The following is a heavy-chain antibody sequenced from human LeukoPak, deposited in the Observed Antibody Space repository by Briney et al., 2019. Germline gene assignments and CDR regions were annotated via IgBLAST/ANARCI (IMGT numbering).Heavy chain of an antibody. D-gene: IGHD3-3*01. CDR3: ARRVSGYYYYFDY. CDR1: GFTFSSYG. Sequence: LRLSCAASGFTFSSYGMSWVRQAPGKGLEWIGSIYYSGSTYYNPSLKSRVTISVDTSKNQFSLKLSSVTAADTAVYYCARRVSGYYYYFDYWGQGTLVTVSS. J-gene: IGHJ4*02. V-gene: IGHV4-30-2*03. CDR2: IYYSGST.